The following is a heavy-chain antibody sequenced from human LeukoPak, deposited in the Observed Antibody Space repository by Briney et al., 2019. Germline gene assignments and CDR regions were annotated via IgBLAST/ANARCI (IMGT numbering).Heavy chain of an antibody. CDR2: IYSGGST. CDR1: GFSVSSNY. V-gene: IGHV3-53*01. J-gene: IGHJ4*02. Sequence: PGGSLRLSCAASGFSVSSNYMSWVRQVPGRGLEWVSIIYSGGSTYYADSVKGRFTISRDNSKNTLYLQMTSLRAEDTAVYFCARTIVLDSSDYFDCWGQGTLVTVSS. D-gene: IGHD6-13*01. CDR3: ARTIVLDSSDYFDC.